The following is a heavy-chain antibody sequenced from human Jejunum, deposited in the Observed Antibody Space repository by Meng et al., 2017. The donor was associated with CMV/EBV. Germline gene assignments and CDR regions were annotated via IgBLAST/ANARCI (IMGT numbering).Heavy chain of an antibody. CDR1: FSKSA. CDR3: TRWEEIVAGGYYVY. Sequence: FSKSAIRWVRQDYGKGMEWVGRVKSKTNNYATAFAASVKGRFTISRDESKNTAYLQMNNLKTEDTAVYYCTRWEEIVAGGYYVYWGQGSLVTVSS. J-gene: IGHJ4*02. V-gene: IGHV3-73*01. CDR2: VKSKTNNYAT. D-gene: IGHD3-22*01.